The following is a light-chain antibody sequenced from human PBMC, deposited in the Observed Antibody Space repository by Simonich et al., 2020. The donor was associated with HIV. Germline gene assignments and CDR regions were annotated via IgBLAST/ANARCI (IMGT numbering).Light chain of an antibody. CDR3: QQYKSYSRT. CDR2: DAY. J-gene: IGKJ1*01. CDR1: QSISNW. Sequence: DIRMTQSPSTLSASVGDRVTITCRASQSISNWLAWYQKKPGKAPKLLIYDAYNLETGVPSRFSGSGSGTDFTFTISSLQPEDIAIYYCQQYKSYSRTFGQGTKVEI. V-gene: IGKV1-5*01.